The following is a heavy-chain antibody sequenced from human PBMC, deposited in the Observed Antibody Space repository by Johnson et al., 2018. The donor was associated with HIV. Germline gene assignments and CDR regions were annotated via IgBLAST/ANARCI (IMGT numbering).Heavy chain of an antibody. J-gene: IGHJ3*02. D-gene: IGHD2-8*01. Sequence: QVQLVESGGGVVQPGRSLRLSCAASGFSFTNYVMHWVRQAPGKGLEWVAVISYDGNNKYYADSVKGRFTISRDNSKNTRYLQMNSLRAEDTAVYYCASALCTWGAFDIWGQGTMVTVSS. CDR2: ISYDGNNK. CDR1: GFSFTNYV. V-gene: IGHV3-30-3*01. CDR3: ASALCTWGAFDI.